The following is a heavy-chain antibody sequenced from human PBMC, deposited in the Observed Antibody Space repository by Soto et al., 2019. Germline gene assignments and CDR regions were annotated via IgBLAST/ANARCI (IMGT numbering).Heavy chain of an antibody. V-gene: IGHV1-69*06. CDR3: ARARDSQWLVRLDY. CDR1: RHLQQLC. D-gene: IGHD6-19*01. CDR2: IIPIFGTA. Sequence: GASVKGLLQGFWRHLQQLCYQLGATGPGQGLEWMGGIIPIFGTANYAQKFQGRVTTTADKSTSTAYMELSSLRSEDTAVYYCARARDSQWLVRLDYWGQGILVTVSS. J-gene: IGHJ4*02.